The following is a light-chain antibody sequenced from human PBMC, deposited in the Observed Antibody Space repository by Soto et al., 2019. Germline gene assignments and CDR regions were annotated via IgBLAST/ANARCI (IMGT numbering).Light chain of an antibody. CDR2: EVT. CDR3: SSHTSGSTRV. Sequence: QSVLTQPASVSGSPGQSIAISCTGTSSDVGGYDYVSWYQQHPDKAPKLMIYEVTKRPSVVSNRFSGSKSGNTASLTISGLQPEDEADYYCSSHTSGSTRVFGSGTKVTVL. CDR1: SSDVGGYDY. J-gene: IGLJ1*01. V-gene: IGLV2-14*01.